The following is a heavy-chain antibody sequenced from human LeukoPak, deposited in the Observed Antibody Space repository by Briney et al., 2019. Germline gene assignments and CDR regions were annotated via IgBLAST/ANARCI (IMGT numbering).Heavy chain of an antibody. D-gene: IGHD5-24*01. J-gene: IGHJ3*02. CDR2: IYASGNT. Sequence: SQTLSLTCTVSGASVSSTDYLWNWIRQPAGKGLEWIGRIYASGNTDYNPSLKSRVTMSLDTSKNQFSLNMNSVTAADSAVYFCARYREGYNCVPHALDIWGQGTVVTVSS. CDR1: GASVSSTDYL. CDR3: ARYREGYNCVPHALDI. V-gene: IGHV4-61*02.